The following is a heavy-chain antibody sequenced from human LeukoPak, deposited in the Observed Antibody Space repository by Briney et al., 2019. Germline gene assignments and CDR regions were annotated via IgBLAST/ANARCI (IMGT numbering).Heavy chain of an antibody. CDR3: ATDVTGGAISF. D-gene: IGHD1-14*01. J-gene: IGHJ4*02. CDR2: ITSSGGST. Sequence: GGSLRLSCAASGFTFSTYAMSWVRQAPGKGLEWVSIITSSGGSTNYADSVKGRFTISRDNSKNTLYLQMNSLKPDDTAVYYCATDVTGGAISFWGQGALVTVSS. V-gene: IGHV3-23*01. CDR1: GFTFSTYA.